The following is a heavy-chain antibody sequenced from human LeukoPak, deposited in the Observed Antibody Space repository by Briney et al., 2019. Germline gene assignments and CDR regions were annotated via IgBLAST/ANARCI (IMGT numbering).Heavy chain of an antibody. CDR2: IYSTGSP. V-gene: IGHV4-59*01. CDR3: VRSGGSHSYYFDY. J-gene: IGHJ4*02. D-gene: IGHD1-26*01. CDR1: GGSISTYY. Sequence: TSETLSLTCTVSGGSISTYYWSWIRQAPGKGLEWIGYIYSTGSPNYNPSLKNRVTISLDTSKNQFSLKLSSVTAAETAVYYCVRSGGSHSYYFDYWGQGILVTVSS.